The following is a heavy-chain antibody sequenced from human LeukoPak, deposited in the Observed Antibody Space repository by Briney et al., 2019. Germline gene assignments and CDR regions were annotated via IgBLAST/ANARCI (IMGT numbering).Heavy chain of an antibody. CDR3: ARSKARLSPFDY. CDR1: GFTFSSYS. V-gene: IGHV3-21*06. J-gene: IGHJ4*02. Sequence: GGSLRLSCAASGFTFSSYSMNWVRQAPGKGLEWVSFISSSSTYIYYADSLKGRFTISRDNAKNSLYLQMNSLRAEDTAVYYCARSKARLSPFDYWGQGTLVTVSS. CDR2: ISSSSTYI.